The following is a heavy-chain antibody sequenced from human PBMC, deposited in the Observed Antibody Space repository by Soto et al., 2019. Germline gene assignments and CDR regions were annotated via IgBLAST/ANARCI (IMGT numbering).Heavy chain of an antibody. CDR3: TRAPSLTPQYDP. J-gene: IGHJ5*02. D-gene: IGHD3-9*01. V-gene: IGHV3-64*01. Sequence: GGSLTLSCAASGFTFSAFAMHWVRLAPGRGLEYVSAISNNGDGTYYANSVKGRFIISRDNSKNTLFLHMDSLRSDDMAMYFCTRAPSLTPQYDPWGQGTLVTVSS. CDR1: GFTFSAFA. CDR2: ISNNGDGT.